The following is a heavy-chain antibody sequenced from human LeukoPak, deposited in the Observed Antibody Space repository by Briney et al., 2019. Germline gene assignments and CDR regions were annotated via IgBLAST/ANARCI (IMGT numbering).Heavy chain of an antibody. D-gene: IGHD3-16*01. CDR3: ASAYYHYYFDY. V-gene: IGHV3-74*01. CDR1: GFTFRSYW. J-gene: IGHJ4*02. CDR2: INGDGSST. Sequence: GGSLRLSCEASGFTFRSYWMHWVRQAPGKGLVWVSRINGDGSSTSYADSVKGRFTISRDNAKNTLYLQMNSLRAEDSAVYYCASAYYHYYFDYWGQGTLVTVSS.